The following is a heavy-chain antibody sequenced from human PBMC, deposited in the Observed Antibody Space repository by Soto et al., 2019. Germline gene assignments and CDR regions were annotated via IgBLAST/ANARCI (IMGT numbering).Heavy chain of an antibody. CDR2: IIPIFGTA. D-gene: IGHD5-12*01. V-gene: IGHV1-69*13. CDR1: GGTFSSYA. CDR3: ARENVCPWCGYGFRRNWFDP. Sequence: GASVKVSCKASGGTFSSYAISWVRQAPGQGLEWMGGIIPIFGTANYAQKFQGRVTITADESTSTAYMELSSLRSEDTAVYYCARENVCPWCGYGFRRNWFDPWGQGTLVTVSS. J-gene: IGHJ5*02.